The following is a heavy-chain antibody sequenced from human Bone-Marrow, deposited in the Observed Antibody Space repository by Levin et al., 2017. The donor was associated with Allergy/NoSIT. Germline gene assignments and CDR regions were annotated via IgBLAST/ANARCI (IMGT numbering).Heavy chain of an antibody. Sequence: SETLSLTCTVSGDSISSSSYYWGWIRQPPGKGLEWIGSFYYSGSTNYNPSLKSRVTISVDTPKNQISLKLSSVTAADTAVYYCARGPRYCSGGNCPEYFQHWGQGTLVTVSS. D-gene: IGHD2-15*01. CDR2: FYYSGST. CDR1: GDSISSSSYY. J-gene: IGHJ1*01. V-gene: IGHV4-39*01. CDR3: ARGPRYCSGGNCPEYFQH.